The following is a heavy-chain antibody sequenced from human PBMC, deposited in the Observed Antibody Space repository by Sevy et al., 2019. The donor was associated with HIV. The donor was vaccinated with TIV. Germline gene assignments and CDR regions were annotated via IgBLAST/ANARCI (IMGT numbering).Heavy chain of an antibody. CDR2: ISAYNGNT. D-gene: IGHD3-22*01. J-gene: IGHJ4*02. Sequence: ASLKVSCKASDYTFSTQGFNWVRQAPGQGLEWMGWISAYNGNTKYAQKFQGRVTMNTDTSTSTAYMELRSLTSDDTAVYYCARDWAPGYYYDAIGVKRDYYFDYWGQGTLVTVSS. CDR3: ARDWAPGYYYDAIGVKRDYYFDY. V-gene: IGHV1-18*01. CDR1: DYTFSTQG.